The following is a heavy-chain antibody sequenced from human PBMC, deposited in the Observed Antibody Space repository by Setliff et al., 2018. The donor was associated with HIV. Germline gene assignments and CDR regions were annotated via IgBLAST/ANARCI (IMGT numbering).Heavy chain of an antibody. V-gene: IGHV4-39*07. CDR3: ASGGHRLHDY. CDR2: IYYSGGT. Sequence: ETLSLTCTVSGGSISSSSYYWGWIRQPPGKGLEWIGTIYYSGGTYYMSSLKSRLIISLDTSKNQFSLNLRSVAAADTAVYFCASGGHRLHDYWGQGTLVTVSS. CDR1: GGSISSSSYY. J-gene: IGHJ4*02. D-gene: IGHD1-26*01.